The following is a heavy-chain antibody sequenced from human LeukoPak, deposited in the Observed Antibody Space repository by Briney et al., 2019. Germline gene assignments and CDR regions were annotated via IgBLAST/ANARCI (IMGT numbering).Heavy chain of an antibody. J-gene: IGHJ4*02. Sequence: SETLSLTCTVSGGSISSYYWSWIRQPPGKGLEWIGYIYYSGSTNYNPSLKSQVTISVDTSKNQFSLKLSSVTAADTAVYYCARDQIVGATNYFDYWGQGTLVTVSS. CDR1: GGSISSYY. CDR3: ARDQIVGATNYFDY. CDR2: IYYSGST. D-gene: IGHD1-26*01. V-gene: IGHV4-59*01.